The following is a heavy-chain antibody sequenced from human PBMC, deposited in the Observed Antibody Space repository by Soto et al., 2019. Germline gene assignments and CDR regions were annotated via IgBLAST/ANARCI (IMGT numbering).Heavy chain of an antibody. CDR1: GYTFTSYG. Sequence: ASVKVSCKASGYTFTSYGISWVRQAPGQGLEWMGRISAYNGNTNYAQKLQGRVTMTTDTSTSTAYMELRSLRSDDTAVYYCARGEDYYGSWGAFDIWGQGTMVTVSS. J-gene: IGHJ3*02. CDR2: ISAYNGNT. D-gene: IGHD3-10*01. V-gene: IGHV1-18*01. CDR3: ARGEDYYGSWGAFDI.